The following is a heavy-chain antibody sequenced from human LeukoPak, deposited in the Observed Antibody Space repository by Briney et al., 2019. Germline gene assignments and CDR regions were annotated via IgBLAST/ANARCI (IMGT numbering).Heavy chain of an antibody. J-gene: IGHJ5*02. D-gene: IGHD4-11*01. CDR2: INPNSGGT. V-gene: IGHV1-2*04. CDR3: ARDGEGSRDYSNFNWFDP. Sequence: ASVKVSCKASGYTFTGYYMHWVRQAPGQGLEWMGWINPNSGGTNYAQKFQGWVTMTRDTSISTAYMELSRLRSDDTAVYYCARDGEGSRDYSNFNWFDPWGRGTLVTVSS. CDR1: GYTFTGYY.